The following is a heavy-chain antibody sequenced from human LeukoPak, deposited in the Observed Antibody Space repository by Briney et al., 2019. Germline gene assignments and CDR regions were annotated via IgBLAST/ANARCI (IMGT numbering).Heavy chain of an antibody. V-gene: IGHV1-24*01. CDR3: ARFYDILTGRIGYYYMDV. CDR2: FDPEDGET. Sequence: ASVKVSCKVSGYTLTELSMHWVRQAPGKGLEWMGGFDPEDGETIYAQKLQGRVTMTTDTSTSTAYMGLRSLRSDDTAVYYCARFYDILTGRIGYYYMDVWGKGTTVTVSS. D-gene: IGHD3-9*01. J-gene: IGHJ6*03. CDR1: GYTLTELS.